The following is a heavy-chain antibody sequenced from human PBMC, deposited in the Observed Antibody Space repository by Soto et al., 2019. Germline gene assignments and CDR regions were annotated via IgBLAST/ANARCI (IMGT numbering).Heavy chain of an antibody. CDR1: SDSIAGENW. CDR2: VFHTGGT. Sequence: QVQLQESGPGLVKPSETLSLTCTVSSDSIAGENWWSWVRQPPGLGLEWIGEVFHTGGTNYNPSLKRRVTMEVDKSKNLFSLTLISATAADTAVYYCARVFSSGSGWMYYFDFWGQGTLVSVSS. J-gene: IGHJ4*02. CDR3: ARVFSSGSGWMYYFDF. V-gene: IGHV4-4*02. D-gene: IGHD6-19*01.